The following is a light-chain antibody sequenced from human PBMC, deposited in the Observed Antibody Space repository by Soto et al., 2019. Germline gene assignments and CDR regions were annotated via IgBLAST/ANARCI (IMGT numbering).Light chain of an antibody. CDR1: NIGSKN. CDR2: DVT. CDR3: QVWDSSSDHRV. Sequence: SSELTQPPSVSVAPGQTARITCGGDNIGSKNVHWYQQMPGQAPVVVIYDVTERPSRIPERFSGSNSGNTATLTISRVEAEDEADYWCQVWDSSSDHRVFGTGTKLTVL. V-gene: IGLV3-21*02. J-gene: IGLJ1*01.